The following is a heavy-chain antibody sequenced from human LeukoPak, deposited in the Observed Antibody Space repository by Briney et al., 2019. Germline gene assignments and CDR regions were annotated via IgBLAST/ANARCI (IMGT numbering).Heavy chain of an antibody. D-gene: IGHD3-10*01. CDR1: GFTVSSNY. Sequence: GGSLRLSCAASGFTVSSNYMSWVRRAPGKGLEWVSVIYSGGSTYYADSVKGRFTISRDNSKNTLYLQMNSLRAEDTAVYYCASDLMVRGVIIPDGMDVWGQGTTVTVSS. CDR3: ASDLMVRGVIIPDGMDV. J-gene: IGHJ6*02. CDR2: IYSGGST. V-gene: IGHV3-66*01.